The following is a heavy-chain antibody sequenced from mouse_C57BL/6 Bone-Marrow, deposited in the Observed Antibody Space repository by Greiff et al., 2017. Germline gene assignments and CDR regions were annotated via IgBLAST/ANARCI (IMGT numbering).Heavy chain of an antibody. V-gene: IGHV5-16*01. J-gene: IGHJ1*03. CDR2: INYDGSST. Sequence: EVMLVESEGGLVQPGSSMKLSCTASGFTFSDYYMAWVRQVPEKGLEWVANINYDGSSTYYLDSLKSRFIISRDNAKNILYLQMSSLKSEDTATYYCARGNSGNYEWYFDVWGTGTTVTVSS. CDR1: GFTFSDYY. CDR3: ARGNSGNYEWYFDV. D-gene: IGHD2-1*01.